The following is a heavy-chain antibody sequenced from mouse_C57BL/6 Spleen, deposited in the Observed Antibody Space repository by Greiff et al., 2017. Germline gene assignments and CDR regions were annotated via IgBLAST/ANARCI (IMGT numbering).Heavy chain of an antibody. Sequence: EVKLQQSGPVLVKPGASVKMSCKASGYTFTDYYMNWVKQSHGKSLEWIGVINPYNGGTSYNQKFKGKATLTVDKSSSTAYMELNSLTSEDSAVYYCARKGTTVVDYWGQGTTLTVSS. V-gene: IGHV1-19*01. D-gene: IGHD1-1*01. CDR3: ARKGTTVVDY. CDR1: GYTFTDYY. CDR2: INPYNGGT. J-gene: IGHJ2*01.